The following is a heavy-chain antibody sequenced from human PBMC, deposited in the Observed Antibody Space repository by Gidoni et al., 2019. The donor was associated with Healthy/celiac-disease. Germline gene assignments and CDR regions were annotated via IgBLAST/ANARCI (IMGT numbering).Heavy chain of an antibody. CDR3: ASNDYSDWYFDL. Sequence: QVQLQESGPGPVKPSQTLSLTCTVPGGSISSGDYYWSWIRQPPGKGLEWIGYIDYSGSTYYNPSLKSRVTISVDTSKNQFSLKLSSVTATDTAVYYCASNDYSDWYFDLWGRGTLVTVSS. CDR2: IDYSGST. D-gene: IGHD4-17*01. CDR1: GGSISSGDYY. V-gene: IGHV4-30-4*01. J-gene: IGHJ2*01.